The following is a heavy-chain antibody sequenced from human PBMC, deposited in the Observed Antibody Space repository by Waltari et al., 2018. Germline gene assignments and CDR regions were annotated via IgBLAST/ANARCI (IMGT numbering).Heavy chain of an antibody. CDR3: ARENKMTYYFDY. V-gene: IGHV3-30*01. J-gene: IGHJ4*02. Sequence: QVQLVESGGGVVQPGRSLRLSCAASGFTFSSYAMHWVRQAPGKGLEWVAVISYDGSNKYYADAGKGRFTISRDNSKNTLYLQMNSLRAEDTAVYYCARENKMTYYFDYWGQGTLVTVSS. CDR2: ISYDGSNK. CDR1: GFTFSSYA.